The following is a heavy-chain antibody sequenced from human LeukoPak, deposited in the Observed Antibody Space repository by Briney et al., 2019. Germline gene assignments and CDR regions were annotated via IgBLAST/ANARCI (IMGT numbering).Heavy chain of an antibody. CDR1: GGSISSYY. V-gene: IGHV4-59*01. Sequence: SETLSLTCTVSGGSISSYYWSWIRQPPGKGLEWIGYIYYSGSTNYNAYLKSRVTISVDTSKNQSSLKLSSVTAADTAVYYCARVGYDFWSGYDYWGQGTLVTVSS. CDR3: ARVGYDFWSGYDY. J-gene: IGHJ4*02. D-gene: IGHD3-3*01. CDR2: IYYSGST.